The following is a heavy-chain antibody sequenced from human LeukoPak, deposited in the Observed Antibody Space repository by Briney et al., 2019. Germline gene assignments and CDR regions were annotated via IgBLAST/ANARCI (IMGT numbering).Heavy chain of an antibody. J-gene: IGHJ4*02. V-gene: IGHV3-73*01. CDR3: RRVLYDSSGGDY. CDR2: IRSKANTSAT. Sequence: GGSLRLSCAASGFAFSASSTRWVRPASGKGLEWVGRIRSKANTSATAYAASVKGRLTISRDDSKNSTYLQMNSLKTEDTGVYYCRRVLYDSSGGDYWGQGTLVTVSS. CDR1: GFAFSASS. D-gene: IGHD3-22*01.